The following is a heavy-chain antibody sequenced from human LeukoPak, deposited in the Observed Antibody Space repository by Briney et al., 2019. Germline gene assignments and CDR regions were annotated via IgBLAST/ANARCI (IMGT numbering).Heavy chain of an antibody. Sequence: ASVKVCCKASGDTFSSYTISWVRQAPGQGLEWMGRIIPILGIANYAQKFQGRVTITADKSTSTAYMELSSLRSEDTAVYYCARALPGRITMIVVGGGAFDIWGQGTMVTVSS. J-gene: IGHJ3*02. CDR3: ARALPGRITMIVVGGGAFDI. D-gene: IGHD3-22*01. V-gene: IGHV1-69*02. CDR2: IIPILGIA. CDR1: GDTFSSYT.